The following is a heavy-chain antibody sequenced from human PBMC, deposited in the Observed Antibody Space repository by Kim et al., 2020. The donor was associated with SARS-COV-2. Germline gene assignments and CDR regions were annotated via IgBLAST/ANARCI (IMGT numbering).Heavy chain of an antibody. Sequence: GGSLRLSCVASGFAFNTYWMHWVRHCPGKGLVWISRIRTEGSEPTYADSVRGRFTISRDNAKNTLYLEMNSLRVEDTAVYYCARVPSSYGVDVWGQGTTVTVSS. CDR3: ARVPSSYGVDV. CDR2: IRTEGSEP. CDR1: GFAFNTYW. V-gene: IGHV3-74*01. J-gene: IGHJ6*02.